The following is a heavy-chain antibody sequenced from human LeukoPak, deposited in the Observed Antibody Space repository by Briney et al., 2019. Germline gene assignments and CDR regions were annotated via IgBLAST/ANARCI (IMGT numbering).Heavy chain of an antibody. CDR2: MNPNSGNT. V-gene: IGHV1-8*01. Sequence: ASVKVSCKDSGYTFTRYDINWVRQATGQGREWMGWMNPNSGNTGYAQKFQGRVTMTRNTSISTAYMELSSLRSEDTAVYYCARAFPGIAAAGTGGFHDYWGQGTLVTVSS. CDR3: ARAFPGIAAAGTGGFHDY. D-gene: IGHD6-13*01. J-gene: IGHJ4*02. CDR1: GYTFTRYD.